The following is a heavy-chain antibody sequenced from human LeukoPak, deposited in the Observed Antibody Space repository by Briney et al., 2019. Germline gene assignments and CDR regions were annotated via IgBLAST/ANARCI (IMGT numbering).Heavy chain of an antibody. Sequence: PGGSLRLSCAASGFTFNSNSMSWVRQATGKGLECIAAIYSGDSTYYPDSVKGRVSISRDNSKNTLYLQMSSLRAADTAIYYCVGSPYYYYGMDVWGQGTTVTVSS. D-gene: IGHD6-13*01. J-gene: IGHJ6*02. V-gene: IGHV3-53*01. CDR1: GFTFNSNS. CDR2: IYSGDST. CDR3: VGSPYYYYGMDV.